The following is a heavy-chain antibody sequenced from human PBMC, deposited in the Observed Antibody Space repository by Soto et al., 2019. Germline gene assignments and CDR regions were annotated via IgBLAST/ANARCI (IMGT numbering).Heavy chain of an antibody. V-gene: IGHV4-30-4*01. D-gene: IGHD2-2*02. J-gene: IGHJ6*02. Sequence: SETLSLTCTVSGGSISSGDYCWSWIRQPPGKGLEWIGYIYYSGSTYYNPSLKSRVTISVDTSKNQFSLKLSSVTAADTAVYYCAREKVYCSSTSCYIPYYYYYGMDVWGQGTTVTVSS. CDR1: GGSISSGDYC. CDR2: IYYSGST. CDR3: AREKVYCSSTSCYIPYYYYYGMDV.